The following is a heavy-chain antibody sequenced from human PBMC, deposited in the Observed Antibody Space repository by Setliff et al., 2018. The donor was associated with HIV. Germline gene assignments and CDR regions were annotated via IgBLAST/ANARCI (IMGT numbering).Heavy chain of an antibody. J-gene: IGHJ3*02. D-gene: IGHD5-18*01. Sequence: PSETLSLTCTVSGGSISSSSYYWGWIRQPPGKGLEWIGSIYYSGSTYYNPSLKSRVTISVDTSKNQFSLKLGSVTAADTAVYYCARRQQLWLLYAFDIWGQGTMVTV. V-gene: IGHV4-39*01. CDR3: ARRQQLWLLYAFDI. CDR2: IYYSGST. CDR1: GGSISSSSYY.